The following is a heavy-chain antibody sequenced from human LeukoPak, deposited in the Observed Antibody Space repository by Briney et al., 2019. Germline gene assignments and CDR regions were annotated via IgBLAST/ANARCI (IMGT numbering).Heavy chain of an antibody. CDR3: ATLHSYSLWD. J-gene: IGHJ4*02. CDR1: GFTFSSYW. Sequence: GGSLRLSCAASGFTFSSYWMSWVRQAPGKGLEWVAYIKQDGSEKYYLDSVKGRFTISRDNAKNSLFLQMSSLRDEDTAVYYCATLHSYSLWDWGQGTLVTVSS. V-gene: IGHV3-7*01. D-gene: IGHD5-18*01. CDR2: IKQDGSEK.